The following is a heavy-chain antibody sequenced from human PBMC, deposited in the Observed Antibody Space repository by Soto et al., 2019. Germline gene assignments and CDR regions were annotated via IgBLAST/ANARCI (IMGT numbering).Heavy chain of an antibody. J-gene: IGHJ4*02. D-gene: IGHD6-19*01. CDR1: CYSIRSINYY. Sequence: SETPSLTCPLPCYSIRSINYYWVWISEPPGKGLEWIGSIYYSGTTYYNPSLRSRVTISVDTSKNQFSLNLTSVTAADTAVYYCARHVSYSSGWVDYWGQGTLVTVSS. CDR3: ARHVSYSSGWVDY. V-gene: IGHV4-39*01. CDR2: IYYSGTT.